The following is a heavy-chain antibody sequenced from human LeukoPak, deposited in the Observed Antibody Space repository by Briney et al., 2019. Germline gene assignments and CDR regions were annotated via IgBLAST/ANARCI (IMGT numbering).Heavy chain of an antibody. CDR1: GYTFTSYD. Sequence: APVKVSCKASGYTFTSYDINWVRQATGQGLEWMGWMNPNSGNTGYAQKFQGRVTMTRNTSISTAYMELSSLRSEDTAVYYCARGPYYDSSGYYSFDYWGQGTLVTVSS. V-gene: IGHV1-8*01. CDR3: ARGPYYDSSGYYSFDY. J-gene: IGHJ4*02. D-gene: IGHD3-22*01. CDR2: MNPNSGNT.